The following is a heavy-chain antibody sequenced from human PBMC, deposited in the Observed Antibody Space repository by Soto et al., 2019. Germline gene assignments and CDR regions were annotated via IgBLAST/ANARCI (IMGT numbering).Heavy chain of an antibody. V-gene: IGHV1-3*05. D-gene: IGHD6-13*01. CDR2: VKGGAGNT. J-gene: IGHJ4*02. Sequence: QVQLVQSGAEEKKPGASVKASCKASGYTFTNYAINWVRQAPGQGLEWMGWVKGGAGNTKYSQKFQGRVTMTRDISASTGYMELSNMRSEDTAVYYWAISVIAAGGTPFDNWGQGTLVTVSS. CDR1: GYTFTNYA. CDR3: AISVIAAGGTPFDN.